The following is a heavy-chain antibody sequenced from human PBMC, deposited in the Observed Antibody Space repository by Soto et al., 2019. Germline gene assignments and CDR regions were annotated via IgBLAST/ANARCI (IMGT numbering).Heavy chain of an antibody. CDR3: ARDYXAYYYYMDV. CDR2: IYYSGST. CDR1: GGSISSDGYY. V-gene: IGHV4-31*03. J-gene: IGHJ6*03. Sequence: QVQLQESGPGLVKPSQTLSLTCSVSGGSISSDGYYWSWIRQNTGKGLEWIGYIYYSGSTYYNPSLKSRVTISVDTSKNQFSLKLSSVTAADTAAYYCARDYXAYYYYMDVWGKGTTVTVSS.